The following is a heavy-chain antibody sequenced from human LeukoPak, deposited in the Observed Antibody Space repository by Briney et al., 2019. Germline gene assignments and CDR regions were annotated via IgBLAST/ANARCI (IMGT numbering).Heavy chain of an antibody. Sequence: SETLSLTCTVSGGSISGSSYYWGWIRQPPGKGLEWIGSIYYSGSTYYNSPLKSRVTISVDTSKNQFSLKLSSVTAADTAMYYCASYYYYDSSGHNFDYWGQGTLVTVSS. V-gene: IGHV4-39*01. J-gene: IGHJ4*02. D-gene: IGHD3-22*01. CDR1: GGSISGSSYY. CDR3: ASYYYYDSSGHNFDY. CDR2: IYYSGST.